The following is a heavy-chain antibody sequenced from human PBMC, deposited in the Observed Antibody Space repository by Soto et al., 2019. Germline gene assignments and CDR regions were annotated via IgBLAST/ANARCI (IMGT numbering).Heavy chain of an antibody. D-gene: IGHD3-10*01. CDR1: GFSLSTSGVG. J-gene: IGHJ4*02. Sequence: QITLKESGPTLVKPTQTLTLTCTFSGFSLSTSGVGVGWIRQPPGKALEWLALIYWDDDKRYSPSLKSRLTITKDTSKNQVVLTMTNMDPVDTATYYWAHNGGSGSFLDYWGQGTLVTVSS. CDR2: IYWDDDK. V-gene: IGHV2-5*02. CDR3: AHNGGSGSFLDY.